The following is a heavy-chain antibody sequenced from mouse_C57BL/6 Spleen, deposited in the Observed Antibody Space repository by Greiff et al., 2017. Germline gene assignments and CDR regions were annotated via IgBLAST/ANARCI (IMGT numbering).Heavy chain of an antibody. CDR1: GYSITSGYY. D-gene: IGHD1-1*01. CDR3: ARDPGSNSFDY. V-gene: IGHV3-6*01. CDR2: ISYDGSN. J-gene: IGHJ2*01. Sequence: DVTLQESGPGLVKPSQSLSLTCSVTGYSITSGYYWNWIRQFPGNKLEWMGYISYDGSNNYNPSLKNRISITRDTSKNQFFLKLNSVTTEDTATYYCARDPGSNSFDYWGQGTTLTVSS.